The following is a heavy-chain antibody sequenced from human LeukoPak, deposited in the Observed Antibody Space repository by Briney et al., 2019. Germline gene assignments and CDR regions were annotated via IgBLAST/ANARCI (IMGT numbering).Heavy chain of an antibody. CDR1: GFTFSSNY. CDR3: ARGDYSSSSEYPRGFDP. Sequence: GGSLRPSCAVSGFTFSSNYMSWVRQAPGKGLEWVSVIYSGGDTYYADSVKGRFTISRDNSKNTLYLQMNSLRAEDTAGYYCARGDYSSSSEYPRGFDPWGQGTLVTVSS. V-gene: IGHV3-53*01. D-gene: IGHD6-6*01. CDR2: IYSGGDT. J-gene: IGHJ5*02.